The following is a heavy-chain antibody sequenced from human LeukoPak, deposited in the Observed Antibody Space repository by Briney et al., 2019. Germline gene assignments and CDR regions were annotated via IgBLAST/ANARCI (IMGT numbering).Heavy chain of an antibody. CDR2: ISSGGGTT. CDR3: ANAVCTTSSCSGFYGMGV. V-gene: IGHV3-23*01. J-gene: IGHJ6*02. CDR1: AFTFSTYA. D-gene: IGHD2-2*01. Sequence: PGGSLRLSCAASAFTFSTYAMNWVRRAPGKGLEWVSSISSGGGTTYYADSVKGRFTISRDNSKNTLYLQMNSLRPEDTAMYYCANAVCTTSSCSGFYGMGVWGQGTTVAVSS.